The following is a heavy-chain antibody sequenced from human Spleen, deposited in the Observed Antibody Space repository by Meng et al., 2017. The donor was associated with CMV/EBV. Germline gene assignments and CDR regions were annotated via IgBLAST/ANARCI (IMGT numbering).Heavy chain of an antibody. CDR2: IYYSGST. J-gene: IGHJ2*01. V-gene: IGHV4-39*02. CDR1: GGSISSSSYY. Sequence: QVQLRESGPGLVKPSQTLSLTCTVSGGSISSSSYYWGWIRQPPGKGLEWIGSIYYSGSTYRNPSLKSRVTISVDTSKNQFSLKLSSVTAADTAVYYCAREKVGYFDLWGRGTLVTVSS. CDR3: AREKVGYFDL.